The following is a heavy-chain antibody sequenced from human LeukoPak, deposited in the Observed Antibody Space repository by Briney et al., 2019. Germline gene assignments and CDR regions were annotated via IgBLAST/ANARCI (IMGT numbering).Heavy chain of an antibody. CDR3: ARDSGLMVYARPNDAFDI. V-gene: IGHV1-69*05. D-gene: IGHD2-8*01. CDR1: GYTFTGYY. J-gene: IGHJ3*02. Sequence: ASVKVSCKASGYTFTGYYMHWVRQAPGQGLEWMGGIIPIFGTANYAQKFQGRVTITTDESTSTAYMELSSLRSEDTAVYYCARDSGLMVYARPNDAFDIWGQGTMVTVSS. CDR2: IIPIFGTA.